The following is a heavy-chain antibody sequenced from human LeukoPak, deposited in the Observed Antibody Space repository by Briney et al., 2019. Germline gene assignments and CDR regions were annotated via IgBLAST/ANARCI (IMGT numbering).Heavy chain of an antibody. J-gene: IGHJ4*02. D-gene: IGHD3-10*01. CDR1: GFTFDNYA. CDR2: ISWNGGNI. Sequence: GRSLRLSCAASGFTFDNYAMHWVRQAPGKGLEWVAGISWNGGNIGYADSVKGRFTISRDNAKNSLYLQMNSLRAEDMALYYCDKGSYGSGQSLWFGGAFDYWGQGTLVTVSS. V-gene: IGHV3-9*03. CDR3: DKGSYGSGQSLWFGGAFDY.